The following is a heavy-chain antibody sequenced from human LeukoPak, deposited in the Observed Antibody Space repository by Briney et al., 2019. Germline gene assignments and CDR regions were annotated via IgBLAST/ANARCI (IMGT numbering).Heavy chain of an antibody. CDR1: GVTFSDYY. V-gene: IGHV3-11*04. J-gene: IGHJ4*02. Sequence: GGSLRLSCAASGVTFSDYYMSWIRQAPGKGLEWISYISFSGSIIYYADSVKGRFTISRDNAKNSLYLQMNSLRAEDTAVYYCARDQFGSGWPYPFDYWGQGTLVTVSS. CDR3: ARDQFGSGWPYPFDY. D-gene: IGHD6-19*01. CDR2: ISFSGSII.